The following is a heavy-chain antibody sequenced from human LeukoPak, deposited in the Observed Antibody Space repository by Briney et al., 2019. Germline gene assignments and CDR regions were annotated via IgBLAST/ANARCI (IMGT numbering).Heavy chain of an antibody. CDR3: ARAVSFRRWLSMDV. CDR1: GFTFSSYS. J-gene: IGHJ6*02. D-gene: IGHD4-23*01. V-gene: IGHV3-48*01. Sequence: GGSLRLSCAASGFTFSSYSMTWVRQAPGKGLEWVSYISSSSTIYYADSVKGRFTISRDNAKNSLYLQMNSLRAEDTAVYYCARAVSFRRWLSMDVWGQGTTVTVSS. CDR2: ISSSSTI.